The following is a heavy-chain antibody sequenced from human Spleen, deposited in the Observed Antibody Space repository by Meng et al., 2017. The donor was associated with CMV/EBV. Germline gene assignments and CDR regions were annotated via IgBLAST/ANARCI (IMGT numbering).Heavy chain of an antibody. CDR3: AITPTAIPAMGGDY. J-gene: IGHJ4*02. CDR1: GYSFASYW. Sequence: KVSCKGSGYSFASYWIGWVRQMPGKGLEWMGIIYPGDSDTRYSPSFQGQVTISADKSITTAYLQWSSLKASDTAMYYCAITPTAIPAMGGDYWGQGTLVTVSS. V-gene: IGHV5-51*01. CDR2: IYPGDSDT. D-gene: IGHD2-2*01.